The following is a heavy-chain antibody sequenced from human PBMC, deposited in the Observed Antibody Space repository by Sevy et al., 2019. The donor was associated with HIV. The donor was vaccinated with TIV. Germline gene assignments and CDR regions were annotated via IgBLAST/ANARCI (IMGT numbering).Heavy chain of an antibody. CDR2: MTPSGDTT. D-gene: IGHD3-16*01. J-gene: IGHJ4*02. CDR1: GYNFTSYY. Sequence: ASVKVSCKATGYNFTSYYIHWVRQAPGQGLEWMGIMTPSGDTTTYSQKFQGRVTMTSDTSTSTVYMELSSLRYDDTAVYYCTRVRSFGFEYWGQGTLVTVSS. V-gene: IGHV1-46*01. CDR3: TRVRSFGFEY.